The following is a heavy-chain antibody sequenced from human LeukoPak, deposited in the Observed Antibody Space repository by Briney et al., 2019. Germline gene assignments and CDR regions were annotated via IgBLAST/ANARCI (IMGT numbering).Heavy chain of an antibody. V-gene: IGHV3-48*03. D-gene: IGHD3-10*01. J-gene: IGHJ4*02. Sequence: PGGSLRLSCAASGFTFSSYEMNWVRQAPGKGLEWVSYISSSGSTIYYADSVKGRFTISRDNAKNSLYLQMNSLRAEDTAVYYCARGSLVHYYGSGSYRIRAGFDSWGQGTLVTVPS. CDR3: ARGSLVHYYGSGSYRIRAGFDS. CDR2: ISSSGSTI. CDR1: GFTFSSYE.